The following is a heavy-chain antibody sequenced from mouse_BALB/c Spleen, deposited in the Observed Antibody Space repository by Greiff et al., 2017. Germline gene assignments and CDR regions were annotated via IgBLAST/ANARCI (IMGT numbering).Heavy chain of an antibody. V-gene: IGHV14-1*02. Sequence: EVQGVESGAELVRPGALVKLSCKASGFNIKDYYMHWVKQRPEQGLEWIGWIDPENGNTIYDPKFQGKASITADTSSNTAYLQLSSLTSEDTAVYYCARSGGLRRGWYFDVWGAGTTVTVSS. CDR2: IDPENGNT. D-gene: IGHD2-2*01. CDR3: ARSGGLRRGWYFDV. J-gene: IGHJ1*01. CDR1: GFNIKDYY.